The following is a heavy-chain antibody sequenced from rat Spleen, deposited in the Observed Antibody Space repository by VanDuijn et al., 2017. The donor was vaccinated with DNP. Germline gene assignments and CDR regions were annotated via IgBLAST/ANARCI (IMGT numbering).Heavy chain of an antibody. Sequence: EVQLVESGGGLVQPGRSLKLSCAVSGFTFSDYNMAWVRQAPKKGLEWVATIIHDGKRTYYRDSVKGRFTISRDNAKSTLYLQMDSLMSEDSATYYCTTLNYYASLSEYFDYWDPGVMVTVSS. J-gene: IGHJ2*01. CDR2: IIHDGKRT. D-gene: IGHD1-12*01. CDR3: TTLNYYASLSEYFDY. CDR1: GFTFSDYN. V-gene: IGHV5S10*01.